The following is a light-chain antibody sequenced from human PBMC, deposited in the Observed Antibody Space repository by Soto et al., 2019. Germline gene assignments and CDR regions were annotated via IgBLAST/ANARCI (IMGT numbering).Light chain of an antibody. V-gene: IGLV2-11*01. Sequence: QSALTQPASVSGSPGQSVTISCTGTSSDVGDYNYVSWYQQHPGKAPKLMIYDVSKRPSGVPDRFSGSKSGNTASLTISGLQAEDEADYYCCSYAGSRDVFGTGTKLTVL. J-gene: IGLJ1*01. CDR2: DVS. CDR1: SSDVGDYNY. CDR3: CSYAGSRDV.